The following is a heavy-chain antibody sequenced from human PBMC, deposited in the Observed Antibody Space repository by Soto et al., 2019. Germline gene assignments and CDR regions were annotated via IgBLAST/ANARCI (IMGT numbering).Heavy chain of an antibody. D-gene: IGHD6-19*01. Sequence: QLLLQESGSGLVKPSQTLSLTCAVSGGSISSGGHSWSRIRQPPGKGLEWIGYISHSGSTYYNPSLKSRVTISVDRSKNQFSLKLSSVTAADTAVYYCARGGLLPDYWGQGTLVTVSS. CDR2: ISHSGST. J-gene: IGHJ4*02. CDR3: ARGGLLPDY. V-gene: IGHV4-30-2*01. CDR1: GGSISSGGHS.